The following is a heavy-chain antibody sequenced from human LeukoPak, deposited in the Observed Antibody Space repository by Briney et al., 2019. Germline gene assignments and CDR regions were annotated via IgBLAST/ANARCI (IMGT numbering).Heavy chain of an antibody. J-gene: IGHJ4*02. CDR3: ARECPYDILTGGYFDY. Sequence: SETLSLTCTVSGGSISSSSYYWGWIRQPPGKGLEWIGSIYYSGSTYYNPSLKSRVTISVDTSKNQFSLKLSSVTAADTAVYYCARECPYDILTGGYFDYWGQGTLVTVSS. D-gene: IGHD3-9*01. CDR1: GGSISSSSYY. CDR2: IYYSGST. V-gene: IGHV4-39*07.